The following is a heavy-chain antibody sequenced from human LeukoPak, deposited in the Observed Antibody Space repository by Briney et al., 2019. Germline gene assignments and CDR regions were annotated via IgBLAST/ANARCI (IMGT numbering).Heavy chain of an antibody. J-gene: IGHJ3*02. CDR3: ATDRDSSGTDAFDI. D-gene: IGHD3-22*01. CDR2: FDPEDGET. V-gene: IGHV1-24*01. CDR1: GYTLTELS. Sequence: GASVTVSCKFSGYTLTELSMHWVRQAPGKGRAWMGGFDPEDGETIYAQKFQGRVTMTEDTSTDTAYMELSSLRSEDTAVYYCATDRDSSGTDAFDIWGQGTMVTVSS.